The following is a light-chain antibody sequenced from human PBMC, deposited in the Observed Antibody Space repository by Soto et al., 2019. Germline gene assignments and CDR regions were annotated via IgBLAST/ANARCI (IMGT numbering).Light chain of an antibody. Sequence: QSVLTQPASVSGSPGQSITISCTGTSSDVGGYNYVSWYQQHPGKAPKLMLYEVTNRPSGVSYRFSGSKSGNTASLTISGLQAEDEADYYCSSYTSSATWVFGGGTKLTVL. J-gene: IGLJ3*02. CDR3: SSYTSSATWV. V-gene: IGLV2-14*01. CDR1: SSDVGGYNY. CDR2: EVT.